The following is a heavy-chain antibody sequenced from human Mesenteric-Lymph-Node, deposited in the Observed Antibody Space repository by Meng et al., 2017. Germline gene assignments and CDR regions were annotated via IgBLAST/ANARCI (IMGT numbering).Heavy chain of an antibody. CDR2: IKQDGSEK. CDR1: GFTFSSYE. Sequence: GGSLRLSCAASGFTFSSYEMNWVRQAPGKGLEWVANIKQDGSEKYYVDSVKGRFTISRDNAKNSLYLQMNSLRAEDTAVYYCARDGSGSYYFDYWGQGTLVTVSS. J-gene: IGHJ4*02. V-gene: IGHV3-7*01. D-gene: IGHD1-26*01. CDR3: ARDGSGSYYFDY.